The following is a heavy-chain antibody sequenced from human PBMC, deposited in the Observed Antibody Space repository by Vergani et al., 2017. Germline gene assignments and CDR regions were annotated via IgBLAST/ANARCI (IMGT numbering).Heavy chain of an antibody. CDR1: GYTFTSYY. CDR2: INPSGGST. CDR3: ARVLGAGPAKPYYDYVWGNHAFDY. Sequence: QVQLVQSGAEVKKSGASVKVSCKASGYTFTSYYMHWVRQAPGQGLEWMGIINPSGGSTSYAQKFRGRVTMTRDTSTSTVYMELSSLGSEDTAVYYCARVLGAGPAKPYYDYVWGNHAFDYWGQGTLVTVSS. J-gene: IGHJ4*02. V-gene: IGHV1-46*03. D-gene: IGHD3-16*01.